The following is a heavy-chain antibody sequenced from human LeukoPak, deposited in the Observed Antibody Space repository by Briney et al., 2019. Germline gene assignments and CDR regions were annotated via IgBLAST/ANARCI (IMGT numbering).Heavy chain of an antibody. Sequence: GGSLRLSCAASGFTFSSYAMSWVRQSPGKGLEWVSVISGSGGSTDYADSVKGRFTLSRDNSKNTLYLQMNSLRAEDTALYYCATRGVTRTSYMDVWGKGTTVTVSS. D-gene: IGHD4-23*01. V-gene: IGHV3-23*01. CDR2: ISGSGGST. J-gene: IGHJ6*03. CDR3: ATRGVTRTSYMDV. CDR1: GFTFSSYA.